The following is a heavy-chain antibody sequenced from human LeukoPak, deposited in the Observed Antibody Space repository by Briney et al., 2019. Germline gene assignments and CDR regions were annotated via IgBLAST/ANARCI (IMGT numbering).Heavy chain of an antibody. V-gene: IGHV3-30*04. CDR1: GFTFSSYA. CDR2: ISYDGSNK. D-gene: IGHD2-2*01. J-gene: IGHJ5*02. CDR3: AKNGPHSLADIVVVPQQNWFDP. Sequence: PGGSLRLSCAASGFTFSSYAMHWVRQAPGKGLEWVAVISYDGSNKYYADSVKGRFTISRDNSKNTLYLQMNSLRAEDTAVYYCAKNGPHSLADIVVVPQQNWFDPWGQGTLVTVSS.